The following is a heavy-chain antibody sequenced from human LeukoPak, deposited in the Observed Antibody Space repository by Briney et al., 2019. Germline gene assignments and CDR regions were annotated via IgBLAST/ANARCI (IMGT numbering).Heavy chain of an antibody. CDR1: GDSVSSNSAT. D-gene: IGHD4-11*01. CDR2: TYYRSKWNY. J-gene: IGHJ4*02. V-gene: IGHV6-1*01. Sequence: SQTLSLTCAISGDSVSSNSATWNWIRQSPSRGLEWLGRTYYRSKWNYNYAVSVKRRITINPDTSKNQFSLQMNSVTPEDTAVYYCARAGVTFDYWGQGTLVTVSS. CDR3: ARAGVTFDY.